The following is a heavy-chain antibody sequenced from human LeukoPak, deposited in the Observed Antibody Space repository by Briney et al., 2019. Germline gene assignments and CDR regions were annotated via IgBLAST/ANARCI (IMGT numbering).Heavy chain of an antibody. Sequence: ASVKVSCTASGYTFTSYGISWVRQAPGQGLEWMGWINTNTGNPTYAQGFTGRFVFSLDTSVSTAYLQISSLKAEDTAVYYCARVRYSSSWVADYWGQGTLVTVSS. CDR2: INTNTGNP. CDR3: ARVRYSSSWVADY. J-gene: IGHJ4*02. D-gene: IGHD6-13*01. CDR1: GYTFTSYG. V-gene: IGHV7-4-1*02.